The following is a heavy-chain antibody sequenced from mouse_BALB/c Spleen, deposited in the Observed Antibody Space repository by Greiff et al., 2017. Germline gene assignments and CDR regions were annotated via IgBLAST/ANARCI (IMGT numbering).Heavy chain of an antibody. CDR2: ILPGSGST. J-gene: IGHJ4*01. D-gene: IGHD2-9*01. CDR1: GYTFSSYW. V-gene: IGHV1-9*01. Sequence: QVQLQQSGAELMKPGASVKISCKATGYTFSSYWIEWVKQRPGHGLEWIGEILPGSGSTNYNEKFKGKATFTADTSSNTAYMQLSSLTSEDSAVYYCARYSYYGYDLYAMDYWGQGTSVTVSS. CDR3: ARYSYYGYDLYAMDY.